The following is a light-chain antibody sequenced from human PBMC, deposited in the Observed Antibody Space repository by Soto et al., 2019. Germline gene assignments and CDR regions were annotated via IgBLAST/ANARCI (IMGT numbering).Light chain of an antibody. CDR1: QSVSSSY. CDR2: GAS. V-gene: IGKV3-20*01. J-gene: IGKJ2*01. CDR3: QQYGSSPPYT. Sequence: EIVLTQSPGTLSLSPGERATLSCRASQSVSSSYLAWYQQKPGQAPRLLIYGASSRATGIPDRFSGSGSGTELTLTISRLEHEDVAVYYCQQYGSSPPYTFGQGTKLEIK.